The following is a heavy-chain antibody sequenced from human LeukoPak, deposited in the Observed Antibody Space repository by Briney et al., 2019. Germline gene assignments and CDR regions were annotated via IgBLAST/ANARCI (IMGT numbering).Heavy chain of an antibody. D-gene: IGHD2-2*01. V-gene: IGHV1-69*05. Sequence: SVKVSCKASGGTFSSYAISWVRQAPGQGLEWMGRIIPIFGTANYAQKFQGRVTITTDESTSTAYMELSRLRSDDTAVYYCARGGCNSTSCRGPWFGELRYYYYYMDVWGKGTTVTVSS. CDR1: GGTFSSYA. J-gene: IGHJ6*03. CDR3: ARGGCNSTSCRGPWFGELRYYYYYMDV. CDR2: IIPIFGTA.